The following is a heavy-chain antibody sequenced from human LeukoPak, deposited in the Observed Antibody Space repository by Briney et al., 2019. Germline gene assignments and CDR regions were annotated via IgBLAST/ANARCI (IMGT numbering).Heavy chain of an antibody. V-gene: IGHV1-2*02. CDR3: ARDTSSVSSGSYHHQDY. D-gene: IGHD1-26*01. Sequence: ASVKVFCDASGHTYTVYYMHWAPRARGQGLEGRGWIHPNRGGTNYAQKFQGRVTMTRDTSISTAYMELSRLRSDDTDVYYCARDTSSVSSGSYHHQDYWGQGTLVTVSS. CDR1: GHTYTVYY. CDR2: IHPNRGGT. J-gene: IGHJ4*02.